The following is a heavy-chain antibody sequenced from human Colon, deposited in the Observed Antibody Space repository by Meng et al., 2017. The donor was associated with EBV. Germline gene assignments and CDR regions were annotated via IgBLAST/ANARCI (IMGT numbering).Heavy chain of an antibody. CDR2: SNYTRSS. V-gene: IGHV4-30-4*01. CDR3: ASNYYFDY. CDR1: GCFINSGDVC. J-gene: IGHJ4*02. Sequence: GKGRVTPAQTLSPSCTVSGCFINSGDVCWSRWRQPQGKGLVWNGCSNYTRSSHYNRSRRSLVNIYMDTSKKQFSLSLMYVAAEGSAMYACASNYYFDYWGQGTLVTVSS.